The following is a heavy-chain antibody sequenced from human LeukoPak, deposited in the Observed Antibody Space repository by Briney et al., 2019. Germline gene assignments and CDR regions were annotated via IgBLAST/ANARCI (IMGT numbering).Heavy chain of an antibody. D-gene: IGHD2-21*02. CDR1: GFTFSSYS. Sequence: GGSLRLSCAASGFTFSSYSMNWVRQAPGKGLEWVSYISSSSSTIYYADSVKGRFTISRDNAKNSLYLQMNSLRAEDTAVYYCARAGAYCGGDCYPTDDYWGQGTLVTVSS. V-gene: IGHV3-48*01. CDR3: ARAGAYCGGDCYPTDDY. J-gene: IGHJ4*02. CDR2: ISSSSSTI.